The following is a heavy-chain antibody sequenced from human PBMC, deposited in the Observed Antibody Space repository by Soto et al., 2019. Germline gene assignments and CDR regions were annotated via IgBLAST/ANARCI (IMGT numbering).Heavy chain of an antibody. CDR3: AIDRLLGNSFDY. Sequence: QVQLVESGGGVVQPGRSLRLSCAASGFTFSTYGMHWVRQAPGKGLEWVAVIWYDGSNKYYADSVTGRFTISRDNSKSTLYLQMNSPRAEDTAVYYCAIDRLLGNSFDYWGQGSLVTVSS. CDR1: GFTFSTYG. J-gene: IGHJ4*02. V-gene: IGHV3-33*01. CDR2: IWYDGSNK. D-gene: IGHD1-26*01.